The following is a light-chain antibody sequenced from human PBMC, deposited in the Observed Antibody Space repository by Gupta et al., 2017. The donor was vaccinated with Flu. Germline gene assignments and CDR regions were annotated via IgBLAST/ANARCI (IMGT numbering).Light chain of an antibody. J-gene: IGKJ4*01. CDR3: QQRYRWVT. CDR1: ESVSSY. V-gene: IGKV3-11*01. Sequence: SPDTLSLSPGEGATRSCRASESVSSYLAWLQQKPGQAPRLLIYDTSNRATGIPARFSGSGSGTDFTLASSSLEPEDSAVYYCQQRYRWVTFGGGTXVEIK. CDR2: DTS.